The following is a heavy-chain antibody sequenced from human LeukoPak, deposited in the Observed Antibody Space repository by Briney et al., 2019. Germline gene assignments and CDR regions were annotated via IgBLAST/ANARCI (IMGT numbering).Heavy chain of an antibody. CDR1: GVTVSSIY. CDR2: IYHSGST. Sequence: GSLRLSCAASGVTVSSIYMGWIRQPPGKGLEWIGSIYHSGSTYYNPSLKSRVTISVDTSKNQFSLKLSSVTAADTAVYYCARENHDYGGNFDYWGQGTLVTVSS. CDR3: ARENHDYGGNFDY. J-gene: IGHJ4*02. V-gene: IGHV4-38-2*02. D-gene: IGHD4-23*01.